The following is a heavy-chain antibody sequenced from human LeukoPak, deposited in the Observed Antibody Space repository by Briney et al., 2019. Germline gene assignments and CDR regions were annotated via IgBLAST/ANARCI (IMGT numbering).Heavy chain of an antibody. CDR1: GGSISSSSYY. Sequence: PSETLSLTCTVSGGSISSSSYYWGWIRQPPGKGLEWIGSIYYSGSTYYNPSLKSRVTISVDTSKNQFSLKLSSVTAADTAVYYCARDSSGPLDAFDIWGQGTMVTVSS. CDR2: IYYSGST. D-gene: IGHD3-22*01. CDR3: ARDSSGPLDAFDI. V-gene: IGHV4-39*07. J-gene: IGHJ3*02.